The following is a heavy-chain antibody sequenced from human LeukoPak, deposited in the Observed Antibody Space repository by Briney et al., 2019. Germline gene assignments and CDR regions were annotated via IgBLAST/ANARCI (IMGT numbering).Heavy chain of an antibody. V-gene: IGHV6-1*01. CDR3: ARRLAQYDCFDP. CDR2: TYYRSTWYN. CDR1: GDSVSSNSVT. Sequence: SQTLSLTCAISGDSVSSNSVTWNWVRQSPSRGLEWLGRTYYRSTWYNDYAVSVRGRITVNPDTSKNQFSPHLNSVTPEDTAVYYCARRLAQYDCFDPWGQGILVTVSS. D-gene: IGHD3-9*01. J-gene: IGHJ5*02.